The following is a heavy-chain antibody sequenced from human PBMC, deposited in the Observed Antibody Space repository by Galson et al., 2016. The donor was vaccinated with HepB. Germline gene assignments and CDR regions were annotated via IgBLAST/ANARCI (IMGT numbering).Heavy chain of an antibody. V-gene: IGHV1-18*04. D-gene: IGHD2-15*01. CDR3: ARESLYCSGGNCYSPLGDY. Sequence: SVKVSCKASGYTFINCGISWVRQAPRQGLEWMGWISVDIGNTNYAQKLQDRVTMTTDTSTSTAYMELRSLRSDDTAVYYCARESLYCSGGNCYSPLGDYCGQGTLFTVSS. CDR2: ISVDIGNT. CDR1: GYTFINCG. J-gene: IGHJ4*02.